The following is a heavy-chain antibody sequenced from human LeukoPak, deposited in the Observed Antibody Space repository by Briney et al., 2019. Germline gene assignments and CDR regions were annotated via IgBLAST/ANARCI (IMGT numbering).Heavy chain of an antibody. Sequence: SETLSLTCAVYGGSFSGYYWSWIRQPPGKGLEWIGEINHSGSTNYNPSLKSRVTISVDTSKNQFSLKLSSVTAADTAVYYCARNLPRIVVVTHRNNWFDPWGQGTLVTVSS. CDR3: ARNLPRIVVVTHRNNWFDP. V-gene: IGHV4-34*01. CDR1: GGSFSGYY. J-gene: IGHJ5*02. CDR2: INHSGST. D-gene: IGHD3-22*01.